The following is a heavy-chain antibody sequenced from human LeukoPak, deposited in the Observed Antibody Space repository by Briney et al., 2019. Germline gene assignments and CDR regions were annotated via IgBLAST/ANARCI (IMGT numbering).Heavy chain of an antibody. V-gene: IGHV3-23*01. CDR1: GFSFSTYD. J-gene: IGHJ4*02. CDR2: VSTTGGYT. CDR3: AKKPATIKFPFDI. Sequence: GGSLRLSCVGSGFSFSTYDMGWVRQTPGKGLEWVSAVSTTGGYTEDADSVKGRFTISRDNSQNTLFLQMHSLRAEDTAVYYCAKKPATIKFPFDIWGQGTLVTVSP. D-gene: IGHD5-24*01.